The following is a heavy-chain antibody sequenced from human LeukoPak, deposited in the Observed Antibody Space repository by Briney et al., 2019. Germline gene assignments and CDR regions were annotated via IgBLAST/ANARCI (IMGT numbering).Heavy chain of an antibody. CDR3: ARDKKGTSCYDY. Sequence: PSETLSLTCTVSGGSISSYYRSWIRQSPGKGLEWIGFIYYSGSTTYNPSLKSRVTISVDTSKNQFSLKLSSVTAADTAVYYCARDKKGTSCYDYWGQGTLVTVSS. V-gene: IGHV4-59*01. CDR1: GGSISSYY. CDR2: IYYSGST. D-gene: IGHD2-2*01. J-gene: IGHJ4*02.